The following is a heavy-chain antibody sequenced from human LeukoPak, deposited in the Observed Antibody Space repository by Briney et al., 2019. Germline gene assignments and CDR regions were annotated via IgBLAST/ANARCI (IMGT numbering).Heavy chain of an antibody. CDR2: ISESGGFT. CDR3: ARESSGVQYFFDY. V-gene: IGHV3-23*01. J-gene: IGHJ4*02. CDR1: GFTFSSYA. Sequence: GGSLRLSCAASGFTFSSYAMSWVRQAPGKGLEWVSAISESGGFTRHADSVKGRFTISRDNSKNTLYLQMSSLRAEDTAVYSCARESSGVQYFFDYWGQGTLVTVSS. D-gene: IGHD3-10*01.